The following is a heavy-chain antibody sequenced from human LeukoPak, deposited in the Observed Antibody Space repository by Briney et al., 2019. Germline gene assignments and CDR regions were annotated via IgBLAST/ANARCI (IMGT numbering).Heavy chain of an antibody. CDR2: INPNSGGT. V-gene: IGHV1-2*02. CDR3: ARDGRTTVTTGPYY. D-gene: IGHD4-17*01. Sequence: ASVKVSCKASGYTFTGYYTHWVRQAPGQGLEWMGWINPNSGGTNYAQKFQGRVTMTRDTSISTAYMELSRLRSDDTAVYYCARDGRTTVTTGPYYWGQGTLVTVSS. J-gene: IGHJ4*02. CDR1: GYTFTGYY.